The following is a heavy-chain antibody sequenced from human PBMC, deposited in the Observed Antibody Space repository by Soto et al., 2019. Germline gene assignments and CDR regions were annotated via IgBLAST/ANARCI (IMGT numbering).Heavy chain of an antibody. V-gene: IGHV1-18*01. Sequence: ASVKVSCKASGYTFTSYGISWVRQAPGQGLEWMGWISAYNGNTNYAQKLQGRVTMTTDTSTSTAYMELRSLRSDDTAVYYCVRERYSSSWYSRSLDYYYYYGMDVWGQGTTVTVSS. D-gene: IGHD6-13*01. CDR2: ISAYNGNT. J-gene: IGHJ6*02. CDR3: VRERYSSSWYSRSLDYYYYYGMDV. CDR1: GYTFTSYG.